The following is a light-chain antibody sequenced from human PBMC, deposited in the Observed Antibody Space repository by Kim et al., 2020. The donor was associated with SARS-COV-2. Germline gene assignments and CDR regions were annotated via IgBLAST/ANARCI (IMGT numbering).Light chain of an antibody. CDR3: QTWGTGIVV. CDR1: SGSISYA. Sequence: SVKLTCALGSGSISYALAWQQQQPATGPRYLMKLNSDGSHGKGDGIPDRFSGSSSGAERFLTISSLQSEDEADYYCQTWGTGIVVFGGGTQLTVL. V-gene: IGLV4-69*01. J-gene: IGLJ2*01. CDR2: LNSDGSH.